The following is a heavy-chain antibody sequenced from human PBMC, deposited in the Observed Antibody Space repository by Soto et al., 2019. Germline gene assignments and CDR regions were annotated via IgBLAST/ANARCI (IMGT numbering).Heavy chain of an antibody. Sequence: GASVKVSCKASGYTFNRYYMHWVRQAPGQGLEWMGMINPSGSITSYTQQFQGRLTMTRDTSTSTVYMELSRLRSEDTAVYYCTRGSFLEWSCMDVWGQGTTVTVSS. CDR1: GYTFNRYY. V-gene: IGHV1-46*02. J-gene: IGHJ6*02. CDR3: TRGSFLEWSCMDV. D-gene: IGHD3-3*01. CDR2: INPSGSIT.